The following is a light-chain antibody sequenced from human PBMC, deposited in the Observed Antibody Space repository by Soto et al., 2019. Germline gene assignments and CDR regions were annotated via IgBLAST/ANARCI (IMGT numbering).Light chain of an antibody. Sequence: LAPGERASFSCRASHSVSSNYLAWYQQRPGQAPKLLIYGASRRAPGIPDRFSGSGFGTDFTLTINSLEPEDFAVYYCQQYGSSPGTFGGGTKVDIK. CDR3: QQYGSSPGT. J-gene: IGKJ4*01. CDR1: HSVSSNY. CDR2: GAS. V-gene: IGKV3-20*01.